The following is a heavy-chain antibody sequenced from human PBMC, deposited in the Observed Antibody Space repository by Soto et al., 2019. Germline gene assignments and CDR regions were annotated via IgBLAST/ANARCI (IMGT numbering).Heavy chain of an antibody. Sequence: QVHLLESGPGLVKPSQTLSLTCTVSGGSLSTDGYYWTWIRQRPGKGLEWIGDFYSSGGTYYNPSLKSRISLSPDTSENQFSLTMRSVTAADTAMYYCARRHDILTGSDAYDVWGQGTLVTVSS. CDR2: FYSSGGT. J-gene: IGHJ3*01. CDR1: GGSLSTDGYY. D-gene: IGHD3-9*01. V-gene: IGHV4-31*03. CDR3: ARRHDILTGSDAYDV.